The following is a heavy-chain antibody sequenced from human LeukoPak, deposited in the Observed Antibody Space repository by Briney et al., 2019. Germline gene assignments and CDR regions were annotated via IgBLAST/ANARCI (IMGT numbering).Heavy chain of an antibody. J-gene: IGHJ4*02. V-gene: IGHV4-34*01. CDR1: GGSFSGYY. CDR2: INHSGST. CDR3: ARSSVATMGFDY. Sequence: SETLSLTCAVYGGSFSGYYWSWIRQPPGKGLEWIGEINHSGSTNYNPSLKSRVTISVATSKNQFSLKLSSVTAAGTAVYYCARSSVATMGFDYWGQGTLVTVSS. D-gene: IGHD5-12*01.